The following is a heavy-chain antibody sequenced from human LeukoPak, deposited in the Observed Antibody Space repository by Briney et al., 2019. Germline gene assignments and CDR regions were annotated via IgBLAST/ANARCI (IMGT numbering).Heavy chain of an antibody. V-gene: IGHV3-73*01. CDR1: GFTFSDSA. CDR3: TRPTIAVAGTDLDY. D-gene: IGHD6-19*01. Sequence: GGSLRLSCAASGFTFSDSAMHWVPQASGKGLEWVGRIRSKANSYATAYAASVKGRFTISRDDSKNTAYLQMNSLKTEDTAVYYCTRPTIAVAGTDLDYWGQGTLVTVSS. J-gene: IGHJ4*02. CDR2: IRSKANSYAT.